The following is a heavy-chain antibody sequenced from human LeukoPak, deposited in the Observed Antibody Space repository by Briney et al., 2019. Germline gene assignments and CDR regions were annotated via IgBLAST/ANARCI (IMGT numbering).Heavy chain of an antibody. CDR3: AKGMYSGYDLGDYYFDY. CDR1: GFTFDDYA. J-gene: IGHJ4*02. D-gene: IGHD5-12*01. CDR2: ISWNSGSI. Sequence: GGSLRLSCEASGFTFDDYAMHWVRQAPGKGLEWVSGISWNSGSIGYADSVKGRFTISRDNAKNSLYLQMNSLRAEDMALYYCAKGMYSGYDLGDYYFDYWGQGSLVTVSS. V-gene: IGHV3-9*03.